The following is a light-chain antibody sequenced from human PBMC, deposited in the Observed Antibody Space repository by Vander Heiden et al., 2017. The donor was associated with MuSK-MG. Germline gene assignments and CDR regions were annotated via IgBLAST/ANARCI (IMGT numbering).Light chain of an antibody. CDR2: GAS. CDR1: QSVSTN. V-gene: IGKV3-15*01. CDR3: QQYNNWPPWT. Sequence: VMTQSPATLSVSPGERATLSCRASQSVSTNLAWYQQKPGQAPRLLIYGASTRATGIPARFSGSGYGTEFTLTVSSLQSEDIAVYYCQQYNNWPPWTFGQGTKVEIK. J-gene: IGKJ1*01.